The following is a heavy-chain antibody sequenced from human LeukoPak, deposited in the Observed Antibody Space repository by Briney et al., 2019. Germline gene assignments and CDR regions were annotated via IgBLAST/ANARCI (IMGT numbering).Heavy chain of an antibody. D-gene: IGHD2-15*01. CDR2: IYKIGTT. CDR1: GDSVTGYY. V-gene: IGHV4-59*02. Sequence: PSQTLSLTCTVFGDSVTGYYLNWVRQPPGKGLEWIGHIYKIGTTNYNPSLKSRLTISADTSKNQFSLKLRSVTAADTAVYYCVIGVGWQPDYWGQGALVTVSS. J-gene: IGHJ4*02. CDR3: VIGVGWQPDY.